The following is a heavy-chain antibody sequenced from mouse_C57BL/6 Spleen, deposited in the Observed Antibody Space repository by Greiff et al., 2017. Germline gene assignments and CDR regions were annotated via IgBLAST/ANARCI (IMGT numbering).Heavy chain of an antibody. Sequence: QVQLQQSGTELVKPGASVKLSCKASGYTFTSYWMHWVKQRPGQGLEWIGNINPSNGGTNYNEKFKSKATLTVDKSSSTAYMQLSSLTSEDSAVYYCARDTLLRGYFDVWGTGTTVTVSS. J-gene: IGHJ1*03. V-gene: IGHV1-53*01. D-gene: IGHD1-2*01. CDR3: ARDTLLRGYFDV. CDR2: INPSNGGT. CDR1: GYTFTSYW.